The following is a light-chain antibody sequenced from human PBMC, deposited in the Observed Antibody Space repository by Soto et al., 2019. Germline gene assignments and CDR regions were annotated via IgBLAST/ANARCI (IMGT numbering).Light chain of an antibody. CDR1: STDVNGHNY. V-gene: IGLV2-14*01. CDR2: EVT. Sequence: QSALTQPASVSGSPGQSITISCTGTSTDVNGHNYVSWYQQHPGKATKVIIYEVTNRPSGISHRFSGSKSGNTASLTISGLQAEDEADYYCCSYTSGTSVFGTGTKVTVL. CDR3: CSYTSGTSV. J-gene: IGLJ1*01.